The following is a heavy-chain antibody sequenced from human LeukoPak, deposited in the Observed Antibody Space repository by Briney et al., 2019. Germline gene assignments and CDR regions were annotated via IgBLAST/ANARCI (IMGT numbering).Heavy chain of an antibody. CDR3: ARDMPHYYDSSEDYFYYYYMDV. Sequence: SETLSLTCTVSGGSISSGRYWWSWIRQPAGKGLEWIGRTYTSGSTNYNPSLKSRVTISVDTSKNQFSLKLSSVTPADTAVYYCARDMPHYYDSSEDYFYYYYMDVWGKGTTLTVSS. CDR1: GGSISSGRYW. D-gene: IGHD3-22*01. CDR2: TYTSGST. V-gene: IGHV4-61*02. J-gene: IGHJ6*03.